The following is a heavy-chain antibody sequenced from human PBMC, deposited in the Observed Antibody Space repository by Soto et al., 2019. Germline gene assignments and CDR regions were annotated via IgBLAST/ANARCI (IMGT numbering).Heavy chain of an antibody. CDR3: ARVLRSSSGIYYYYYMDV. CDR2: MNPNSGNT. V-gene: IGHV1-8*01. CDR1: GYTFTSYD. Sequence: ASVKVSCKASGYTFTSYDINWVRQATGQGLEWMGWMNPNSGNTGYAQKFQGRVTMTRNTSISTAYTELSSLRSEDTAVYYCARVLRSSSGIYYYYYMDVWGKGTTVTV. J-gene: IGHJ6*03. D-gene: IGHD6-6*01.